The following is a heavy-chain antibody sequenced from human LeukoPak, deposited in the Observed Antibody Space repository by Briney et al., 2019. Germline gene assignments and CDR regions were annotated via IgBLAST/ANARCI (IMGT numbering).Heavy chain of an antibody. Sequence: PGGSLRLSCAAYGFTFTNYAMSLVRQAPGKGLEWVSGVSTSGGGTYYADSVKGRFTISRDNSKNTLYLQMNSLRAEDTAVYYCAKDGAVVGTMDAFDMWGQGTLVTVSS. V-gene: IGHV3-23*01. J-gene: IGHJ3*02. CDR2: VSTSGGGT. CDR1: GFTFTNYA. CDR3: AKDGAVVGTMDAFDM. D-gene: IGHD6-19*01.